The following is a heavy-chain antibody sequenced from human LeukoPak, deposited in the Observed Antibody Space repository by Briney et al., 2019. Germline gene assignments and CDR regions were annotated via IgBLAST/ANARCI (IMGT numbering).Heavy chain of an antibody. V-gene: IGHV3-74*01. Sequence: GRSLRLSCAASGFTFSTYWMHWVRQAPGKGLVWVSRINRDGSITTYADSVKGRFTISRDNAKNTLYLQMNSLRAEDTAVYYCAQDSSSMFDPWGQGTLVTVSS. CDR3: AQDSSSMFDP. CDR1: GFTFSTYW. J-gene: IGHJ5*02. CDR2: INRDGSIT. D-gene: IGHD6-13*01.